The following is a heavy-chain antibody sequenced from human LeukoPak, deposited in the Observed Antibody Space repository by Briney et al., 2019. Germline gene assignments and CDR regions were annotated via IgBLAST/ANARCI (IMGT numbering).Heavy chain of an antibody. CDR1: GFTFSSYA. CDR3: AKDLIGVGGSYAPYYYYGMDV. D-gene: IGHD1-26*01. Sequence: GGSLRLSCAASGFTFSSYAMHWVRQAPGKGLEWVAVISYDGSNKYYADSVKGRFTISRDNSKNTLYLQMNSLRAEDTAVYYCAKDLIGVGGSYAPYYYYGMDVWGQGTTVTVSS. V-gene: IGHV3-30-3*01. J-gene: IGHJ6*02. CDR2: ISYDGSNK.